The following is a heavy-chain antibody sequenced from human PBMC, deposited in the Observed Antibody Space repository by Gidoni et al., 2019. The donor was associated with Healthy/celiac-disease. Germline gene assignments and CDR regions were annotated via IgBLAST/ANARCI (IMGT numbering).Heavy chain of an antibody. CDR2: ISGSGGST. D-gene: IGHD6-19*01. J-gene: IGHJ4*02. Sequence: EVQLVESGGGLVQPGGSLRLSCAASGFTFSSYAMSWVRQAPGKGLEWVSAISGSGGSTYYADSVKGRFTISRDNSKNTLYLQMNSLRAEDTAVYYCAKEGGSVAVAGQYYFDYWGQGTLVTVSS. CDR3: AKEGGSVAVAGQYYFDY. V-gene: IGHV3-23*04. CDR1: GFTFSSYA.